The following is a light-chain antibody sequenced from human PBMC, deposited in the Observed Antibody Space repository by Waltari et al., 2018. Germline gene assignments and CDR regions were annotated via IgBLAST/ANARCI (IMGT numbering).Light chain of an antibody. V-gene: IGKV2-28*01. Sequence: DVMITQSPLSLPVTPGEPASISCRSSQSLLYSNGYNYLDWYVQKPGQSPQLLIYLDSDRASGVPDRISGSGSGTDFTLQISRVEAEDVGVYYCMQALQTPPTFGQGTKLEIK. CDR1: QSLLYSNGYNY. J-gene: IGKJ2*01. CDR2: LDS. CDR3: MQALQTPPT.